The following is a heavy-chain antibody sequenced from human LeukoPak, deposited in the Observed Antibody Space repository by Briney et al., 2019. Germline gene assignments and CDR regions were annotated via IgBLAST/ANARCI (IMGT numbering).Heavy chain of an antibody. V-gene: IGHV5-51*01. D-gene: IGHD3-22*01. CDR1: GYSFTSYW. CDR2: IYTTDADT. J-gene: IGHJ3*02. Sequence: GESLKISCKGSGYSFTSYWIGWVRQMPGKGLEWMGIIYTTDADTRYSPSFQGQVTISADKSISTAYLQWSSLKASDTAMYYCARTDYYDSSGYYYWSDAFDIWGQGTIVTASS. CDR3: ARTDYYDSSGYYYWSDAFDI.